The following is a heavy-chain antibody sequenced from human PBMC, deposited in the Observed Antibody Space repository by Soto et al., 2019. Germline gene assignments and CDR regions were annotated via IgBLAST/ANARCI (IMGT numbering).Heavy chain of an antibody. J-gene: IGHJ6*02. Sequence: PGGSLRLSCAASGFTFSSYGMHWVRQAPGKGLEWVAVIWYDGSNKYYADSVKGRFTISRDNSKNTLYLQMNSLRAEDTAVYYCASLYSSGWYGVLDYYYGMDVWGQGTTVTV. CDR3: ASLYSSGWYGVLDYYYGMDV. CDR2: IWYDGSNK. V-gene: IGHV3-33*01. D-gene: IGHD6-19*01. CDR1: GFTFSSYG.